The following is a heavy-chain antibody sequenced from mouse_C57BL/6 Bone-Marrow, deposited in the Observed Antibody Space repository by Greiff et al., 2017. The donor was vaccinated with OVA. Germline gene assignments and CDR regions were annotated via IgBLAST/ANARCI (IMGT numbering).Heavy chain of an antibody. Sequence: EVKLQESGIVLARPGASVKMSCKTSGYTFTSYWMHWVKQRPGQGLEWIGAIYPGNSDTSYNQKFKGKAKLTAVTSASTAYMELSSLTNEDSAVYYCTRWGQLRLRYYFDYWGQGTTLTVSS. CDR1: GYTFTSYW. CDR3: TRWGQLRLRYYFDY. V-gene: IGHV1-5*01. D-gene: IGHD3-2*02. CDR2: IYPGNSDT. J-gene: IGHJ2*01.